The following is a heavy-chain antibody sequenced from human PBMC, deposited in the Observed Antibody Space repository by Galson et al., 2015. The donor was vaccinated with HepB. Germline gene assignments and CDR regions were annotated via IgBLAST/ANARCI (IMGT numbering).Heavy chain of an antibody. D-gene: IGHD5-18*01. Sequence: SVKVSCKASGGTFSSYAISWVRQAPGQGLEWMGGIIPIFGTANYAQKFQGRVTITADESTSTAYMELSSLRSEDTAVYYCASWEGTAMVTNYYYYGMDVWGQGTTVTVSS. CDR1: GGTFSSYA. CDR2: IIPIFGTA. CDR3: ASWEGTAMVTNYYYYGMDV. V-gene: IGHV1-69*13. J-gene: IGHJ6*02.